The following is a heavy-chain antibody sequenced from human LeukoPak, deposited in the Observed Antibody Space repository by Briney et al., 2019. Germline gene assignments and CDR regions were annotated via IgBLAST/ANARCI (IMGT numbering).Heavy chain of an antibody. J-gene: IGHJ6*03. Sequence: PGGSLRLSCAASGFTFDDYAMHWVRQAPGKGLEWVSGISWNSGSIGYADSVKGRFTISRDNAKNSLYLQMNSLRAEDTAVYYCARGPQSCSSTSCYTSYMDVWGKGTTVTVSS. CDR3: ARGPQSCSSTSCYTSYMDV. CDR1: GFTFDDYA. CDR2: ISWNSGSI. V-gene: IGHV3-9*01. D-gene: IGHD2-2*02.